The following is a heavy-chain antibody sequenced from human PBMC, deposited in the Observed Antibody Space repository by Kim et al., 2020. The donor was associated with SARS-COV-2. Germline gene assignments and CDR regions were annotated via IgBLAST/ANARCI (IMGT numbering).Heavy chain of an antibody. J-gene: IGHJ3*01. CDR2: IYDGGTT. D-gene: IGHD6-13*01. Sequence: GGSLRLSCAASGFTVSGNYMNWVRQAPGKGLEWVSVIYDGGTTYYADSVQGRFTISRDSSKNMLYLQMYSLGAEDTAVYYCAKQLGAFDLWGRGTMVTVSS. CDR1: GFTVSGNY. V-gene: IGHV3-53*01. CDR3: AKQLGAFDL.